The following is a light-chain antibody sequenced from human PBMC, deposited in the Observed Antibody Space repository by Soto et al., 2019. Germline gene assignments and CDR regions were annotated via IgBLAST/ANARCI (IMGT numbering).Light chain of an antibody. CDR2: GAS. V-gene: IGKV3D-15*01. Sequence: EIVMTQSPATLSVSPGERATLACSASQSVAGNLAWPQQTPGPAPRLLIHGASTRATGIQAWFTGSGSGTEFPLTITSLQSEDFAIYYCQQYYNWITFGQGTRLEI. CDR3: QQYYNWIT. CDR1: QSVAGN. J-gene: IGKJ5*01.